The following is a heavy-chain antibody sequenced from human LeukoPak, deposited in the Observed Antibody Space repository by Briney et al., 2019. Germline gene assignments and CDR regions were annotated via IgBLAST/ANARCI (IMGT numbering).Heavy chain of an antibody. D-gene: IGHD3-10*01. V-gene: IGHV1-8*02. CDR2: MNPNSGNT. CDR3: ARVLTYYYGSSWFDP. Sequence: ASVKVSCKASGYTFTGYYMHWVRQAPGQGLEWMGWMNPNSGNTGYAQKFQGRVTMTRNTSISTAYMELSSLRSEDTAVYYCARVLTYYYGSSWFDPWGQGTLVTVSS. CDR1: GYTFTGYY. J-gene: IGHJ5*02.